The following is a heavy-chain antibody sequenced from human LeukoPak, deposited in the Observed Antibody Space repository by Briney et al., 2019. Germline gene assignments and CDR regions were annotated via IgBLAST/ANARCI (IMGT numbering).Heavy chain of an antibody. J-gene: IGHJ4*02. Sequence: PGESLKISCKGSGYSFTSYWIGWVRQMPGKGLEWMGIIYPVDSDAKYSPSFQGQVTISVDKSISTAYLQWSSLKASDTAMYYCARHPTYYYDSSGYPDYWGQGTLVTVSS. V-gene: IGHV5-51*01. D-gene: IGHD3-22*01. CDR3: ARHPTYYYDSSGYPDY. CDR1: GYSFTSYW. CDR2: IYPVDSDA.